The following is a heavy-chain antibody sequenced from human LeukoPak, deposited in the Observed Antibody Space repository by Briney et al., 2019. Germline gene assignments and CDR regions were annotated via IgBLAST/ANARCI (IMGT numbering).Heavy chain of an antibody. CDR1: GGSISSSSYY. V-gene: IGHV4-39*01. Sequence: SETLSLTCTVSGGSISSSSYYWGWIRQPPGKGLEWIGSIYYSGSAYYNPSLKSRVTISVDTSKNQFSLKLSSVTAADTAVYYCARNYYDSSGYDYWGQGTLVTVSS. CDR2: IYYSGSA. J-gene: IGHJ4*02. CDR3: ARNYYDSSGYDY. D-gene: IGHD3-22*01.